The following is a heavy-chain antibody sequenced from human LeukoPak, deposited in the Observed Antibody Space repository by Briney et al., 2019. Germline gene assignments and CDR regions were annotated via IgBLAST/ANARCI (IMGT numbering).Heavy chain of an antibody. D-gene: IGHD3-22*01. CDR3: ARERGGPYDSSGYYIDY. J-gene: IGHJ4*02. CDR2: ISSSGSTI. Sequence: PGGSLRLSCAASGFTFSSYEMNWVRQAPGKGLEGVSYISSSGSTIYYADSVKGGFTIYRDKAKKSLYLQMNSLRAEDTAVYYCARERGGPYDSSGYYIDYWGQGTLVTVSS. CDR1: GFTFSSYE. V-gene: IGHV3-48*03.